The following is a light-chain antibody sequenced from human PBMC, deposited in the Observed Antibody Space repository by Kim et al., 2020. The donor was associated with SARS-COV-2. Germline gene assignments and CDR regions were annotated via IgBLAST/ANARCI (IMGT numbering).Light chain of an antibody. CDR1: FSNIGAGYD. CDR2: GHT. V-gene: IGLV1-40*01. CDR3: QSYDSSLNSYV. Sequence: QSVLTQPPSVSGAPGQRVTISCTGTFSNIGAGYDVHWYQQVVGAAPKLLIYGHTNRPSGVPDRFSGSKSDTSASLAITGLQPEDEADYYCQSYDSSLNSYVFGTGAQVAVL. J-gene: IGLJ1*01.